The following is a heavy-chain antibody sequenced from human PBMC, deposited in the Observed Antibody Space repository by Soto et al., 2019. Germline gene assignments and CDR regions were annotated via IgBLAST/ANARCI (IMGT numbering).Heavy chain of an antibody. CDR3: ARTLYGDYAGHYC. CDR1: GGSISSSSYY. CDR2: IYYSGST. V-gene: IGHV4-39*01. D-gene: IGHD4-17*01. Sequence: SETLSLTCTVSGGSISSSSYYWGWIRQPPGKGLEWIGSIYYSGSTYYNPSLKSRVTISVDTSKNQFSLKLSSVTAADTAVYYCARTLYGDYAGHYCWGQGTLVTVSS. J-gene: IGHJ4*02.